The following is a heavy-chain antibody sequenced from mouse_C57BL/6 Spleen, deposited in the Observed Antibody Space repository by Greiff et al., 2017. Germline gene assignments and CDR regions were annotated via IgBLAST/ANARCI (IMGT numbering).Heavy chain of an antibody. CDR3: ARRAVVLDY. J-gene: IGHJ2*01. CDR1: GYTFTSYW. Sequence: QVLLQQPGAELVMPGASVKLSCKASGYTFTSYWMHWVKQRPGQGLEWIGEIDPSDSFTNYNQKFKGKSTLTVDKSSSTAYMQLSSLTSEDSAVYYCARRAVVLDYWGQGTTLTVSS. CDR2: IDPSDSFT. V-gene: IGHV1-69*01. D-gene: IGHD1-1*01.